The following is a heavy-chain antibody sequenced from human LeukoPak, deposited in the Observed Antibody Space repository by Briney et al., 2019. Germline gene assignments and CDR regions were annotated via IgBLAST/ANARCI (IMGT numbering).Heavy chain of an antibody. V-gene: IGHV4-59*01. J-gene: IGHJ4*02. CDR3: ARGGYSYGFDI. CDR1: GGSISSYY. Sequence: SETLSLTCTVSGGSISSYYWSWIRHPPGKGLEWIGYIYYSGSTNYNPSLKSRVTISVDTSKNQFSLKLSSVTAADTAVYYCARGGYSYGFDIWGQGTLVTVSS. D-gene: IGHD5-18*01. CDR2: IYYSGST.